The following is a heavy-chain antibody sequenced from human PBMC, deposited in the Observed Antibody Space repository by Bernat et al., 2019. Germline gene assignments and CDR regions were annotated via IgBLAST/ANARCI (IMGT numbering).Heavy chain of an antibody. V-gene: IGHV3-33*01. CDR1: GFTFSSYG. CDR2: IWYDGSNK. D-gene: IGHD1-26*01. Sequence: QVQLVESGGGVVQPGRSLRLSCAASGFTFSSYGMHWVRQAPGKGLEWVAVIWYDGSNKYYADSVKGRFTISRDNSKNTLYLQVNSLRAEDTAVYYCARDSGSYFGDAFDIWGQGTMVTVSS. J-gene: IGHJ3*02. CDR3: ARDSGSYFGDAFDI.